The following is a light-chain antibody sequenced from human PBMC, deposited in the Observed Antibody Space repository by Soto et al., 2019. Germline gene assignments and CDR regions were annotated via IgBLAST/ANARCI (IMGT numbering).Light chain of an antibody. V-gene: IGLV1-44*01. Sequence: QSVLTQPPSASGTPGQRVTISCSGSSSNIGSNNVNWYQQLPGTAPKLLIFGNNQRPSGVPDRFSGSKSGTSASLAISGLQSEDEADYYCAAWDDSLTGVLFGGGTKLTVL. CDR2: GNN. J-gene: IGLJ2*01. CDR3: AAWDDSLTGVL. CDR1: SSNIGSNN.